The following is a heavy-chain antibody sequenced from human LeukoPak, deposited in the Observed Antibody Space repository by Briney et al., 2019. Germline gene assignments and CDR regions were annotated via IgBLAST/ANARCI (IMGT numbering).Heavy chain of an antibody. V-gene: IGHV4-39*07. J-gene: IGHJ4*02. Sequence: SETLSLTCTVSGGSISSSSYYWGWIRQPPGKGLEWIGSIYYSGSTYYNPSLKSRVTISVDTSKNQFSLKLSSVTAADTAVYYCARDTGSSSPFDYWGQGTLVTVSS. D-gene: IGHD6-6*01. CDR1: GGSISSSSYY. CDR2: IYYSGST. CDR3: ARDTGSSSPFDY.